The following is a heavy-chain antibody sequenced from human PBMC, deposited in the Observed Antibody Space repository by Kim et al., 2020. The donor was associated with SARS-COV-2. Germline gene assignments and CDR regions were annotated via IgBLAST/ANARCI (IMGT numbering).Heavy chain of an antibody. D-gene: IGHD3-10*01. J-gene: IGHJ4*02. CDR3: TTDPQGSGSYPDY. V-gene: IGHV3-15*01. Sequence: YAAPVKGRFTISRDDSKNTLYLQMNSLKTEDTAVYYCTTDPQGSGSYPDYWGQGTLVTVSS.